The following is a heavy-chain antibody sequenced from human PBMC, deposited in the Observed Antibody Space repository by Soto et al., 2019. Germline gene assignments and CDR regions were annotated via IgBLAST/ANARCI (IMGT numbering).Heavy chain of an antibody. CDR1: GFTFSSYG. D-gene: IGHD3-22*01. J-gene: IGHJ4*02. CDR3: AKDSFSSGYYSYYFDY. V-gene: IGHV3-30*18. CDR2: ISYDGSNK. Sequence: PGGSLRLSCAASGFTFSSYGMHWVRQAPGKGLEWVAVISYDGSNKYYADSVKGRFTISRDNSKNKLYLQMNSLRAEDTAVNYSAKDSFSSGYYSYYFDYWGQGTLVTVSS.